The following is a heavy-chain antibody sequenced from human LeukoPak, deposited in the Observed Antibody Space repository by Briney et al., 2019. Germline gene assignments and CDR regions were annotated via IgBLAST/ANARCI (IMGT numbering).Heavy chain of an antibody. Sequence: GGSLRLSCSASGFTFSSYAMHWVRQAPGKGLEYVSAISSNGGSTYYADSVKGRFTISRDNSKNTLYLQMSSLRAEDTAVYYCVGRYCSSTSCPYHFDYWGQGTLVTVSS. V-gene: IGHV3-64D*06. CDR1: GFTFSSYA. CDR3: VGRYCSSTSCPYHFDY. CDR2: ISSNGGST. J-gene: IGHJ4*02. D-gene: IGHD2-2*01.